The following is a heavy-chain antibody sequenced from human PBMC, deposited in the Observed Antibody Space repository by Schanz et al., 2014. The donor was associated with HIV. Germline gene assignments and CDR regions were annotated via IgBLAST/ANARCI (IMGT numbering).Heavy chain of an antibody. V-gene: IGHV3-7*01. J-gene: IGHJ5*02. D-gene: IGHD6-19*01. Sequence: VQLVESGGGVVQPGGSLRLSCTVSGFTFSSYWMSWVRQAPGKGLEWVANINEDGSEKYYVDSVKGRFTISRDNAKNSLHLQMNSLRAEDTAVYYCARFKGYRSGWPGSNWFDPWGQGTLVTVSS. CDR2: INEDGSEK. CDR1: GFTFSSYW. CDR3: ARFKGYRSGWPGSNWFDP.